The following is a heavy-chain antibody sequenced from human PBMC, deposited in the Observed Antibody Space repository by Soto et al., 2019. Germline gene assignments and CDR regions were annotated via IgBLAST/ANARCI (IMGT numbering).Heavy chain of an antibody. CDR1: GDSLSSYY. J-gene: IGHJ6*02. CDR3: ARVSGSYYYGMDV. Sequence: SETLSLTCAVSGDSLSSYYFMWIRQPPGKGLESIGYLYYGRSANYNPSLKSRVTLSVDTSTNQCSLKVTSVTAADTAVYYCARVSGSYYYGMDVWGQGTTVTVSS. V-gene: IGHV4-59*12. CDR2: LYYGRSA.